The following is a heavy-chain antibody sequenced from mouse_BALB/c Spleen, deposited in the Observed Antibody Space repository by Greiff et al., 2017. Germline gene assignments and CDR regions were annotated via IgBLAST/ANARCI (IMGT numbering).Heavy chain of an antibody. J-gene: IGHJ4*01. Sequence: VQLQQSGPGLVAPSQSLSITCTVSGFSLTSYGVHWVRQPPGKGLEWLGVIWAGGSTNYNSALMSRLSISKDNSKSQVFLKMNSLQTDDTAMYYCASYYGSTYYYAMDYWGQGTSVTVSS. CDR1: GFSLTSYG. CDR3: ASYYGSTYYYAMDY. D-gene: IGHD1-1*01. V-gene: IGHV2-9*02. CDR2: IWAGGST.